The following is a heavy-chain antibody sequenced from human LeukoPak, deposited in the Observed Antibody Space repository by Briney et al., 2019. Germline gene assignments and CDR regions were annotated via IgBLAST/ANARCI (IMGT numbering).Heavy chain of an antibody. D-gene: IGHD5-24*01. CDR3: ARARREMVDY. V-gene: IGHV4-38-2*01. CDR1: GYSISNGFY. J-gene: IGHJ4*02. CDR2: IFHSGST. Sequence: SETLSLTCAVSGYSISNGFYWGWIRQPPGKGLEWIGSIFHSGSTYYNPSLKSRVTISVDTSKNQFSLKLSSVSAADTAVYYCARARREMVDYWGQGTLVTVSS.